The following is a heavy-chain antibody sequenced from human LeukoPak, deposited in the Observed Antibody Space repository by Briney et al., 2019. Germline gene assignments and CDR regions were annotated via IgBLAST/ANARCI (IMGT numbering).Heavy chain of an antibody. D-gene: IGHD3-10*01. CDR2: ISVYNGNT. CDR1: GYTFNKYG. Sequence: GASVKVSCKASGYTFNKYGISWVRQAPGQGLEWMGWISVYNGNTHYAQNLQGRVTMTTDTSTSTAYMELRSLRSDDTAVYYCARDENAYGSGVPFGYFDSWGQGTLVTVSS. CDR3: ARDENAYGSGVPFGYFDS. V-gene: IGHV1-18*01. J-gene: IGHJ4*02.